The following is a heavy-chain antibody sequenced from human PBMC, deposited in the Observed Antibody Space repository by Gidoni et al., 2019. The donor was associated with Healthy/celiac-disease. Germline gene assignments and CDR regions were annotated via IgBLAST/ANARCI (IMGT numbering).Heavy chain of an antibody. V-gene: IGHV3-21*01. CDR1: GFTFSSYS. D-gene: IGHD2-2*01. Sequence: EVQLVESGGGLVKPGGSLRLACAASGFTFSSYSMNWVRQAPGKGLEWVSSISSSSSYIYYADSVKGRFTISRDNAKNSLYLQMNSLRAEDTAVYYCARSRSPSGMDVWGQGTTVTVSS. CDR3: ARSRSPSGMDV. J-gene: IGHJ6*02. CDR2: ISSSSSYI.